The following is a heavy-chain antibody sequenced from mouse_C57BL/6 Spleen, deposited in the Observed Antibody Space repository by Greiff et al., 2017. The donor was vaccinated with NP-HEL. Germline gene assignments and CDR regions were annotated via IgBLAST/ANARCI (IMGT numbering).Heavy chain of an antibody. CDR2: IDPSDSYT. J-gene: IGHJ2*01. V-gene: IGHV1-50*01. CDR3: ARWDSNYDYFDY. Sequence: QVQLQQPGAELVKPGASVKLSCKASGYTFTSYWMQWVKQRPGQGLEWIGEIDPSDSYTNYNQKFKGKATLTVDTSSSTASMQLSSLTSEDSAVYYCARWDSNYDYFDYWGQGTTLTGSS. D-gene: IGHD2-5*01. CDR1: GYTFTSYW.